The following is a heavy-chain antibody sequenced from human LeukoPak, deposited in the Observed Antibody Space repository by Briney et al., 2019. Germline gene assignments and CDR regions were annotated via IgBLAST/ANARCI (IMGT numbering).Heavy chain of an antibody. D-gene: IGHD3-22*01. Sequence: ASVKVSCKASGYTFTSYGISWVRQAPGQGLEWMAWISANSGNTNYAQKVRGRVTMTTDTSTSTVYMELRSLRSDDTAVYYCARGWANYYDSNGYQDCWGQGTLVTVSS. CDR2: ISANSGNT. CDR1: GYTFTSYG. CDR3: ARGWANYYDSNGYQDC. V-gene: IGHV1-18*01. J-gene: IGHJ4*02.